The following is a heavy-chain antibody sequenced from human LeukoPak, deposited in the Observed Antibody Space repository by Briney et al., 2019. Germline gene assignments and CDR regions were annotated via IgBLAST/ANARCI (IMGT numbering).Heavy chain of an antibody. CDR3: TKDLSGSDWVADF. Sequence: PGGSLRLSCAASGFIFSHYGMSWVRQAPGKGLKWVASIRDRGDSTYYAVSVKGRFTISRDNSKNTVDLRMHSLRAEDSAIYYCTKDLSGSDWVADFWGQGTLVAVSS. V-gene: IGHV3-23*01. J-gene: IGHJ4*02. D-gene: IGHD1-26*01. CDR2: IRDRGDST. CDR1: GFIFSHYG.